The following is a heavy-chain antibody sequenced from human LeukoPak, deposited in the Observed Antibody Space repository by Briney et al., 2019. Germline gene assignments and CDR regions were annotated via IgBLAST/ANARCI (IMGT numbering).Heavy chain of an antibody. CDR1: GYSFTSYW. D-gene: IGHD6-19*01. J-gene: IGHJ4*02. Sequence: GESLKISCKGSGYSFTSYWIGWVRQMPGKGPGWMGIIYPGDSDTRYSPSFQGQVTISADKSISTAYLQWSSLKASDTAMYYCARHRGLVAGKAYYFDYWGQGTLVTVSS. CDR2: IYPGDSDT. V-gene: IGHV5-51*01. CDR3: ARHRGLVAGKAYYFDY.